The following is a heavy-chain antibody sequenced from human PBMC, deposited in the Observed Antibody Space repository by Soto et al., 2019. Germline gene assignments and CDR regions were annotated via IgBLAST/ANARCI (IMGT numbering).Heavy chain of an antibody. D-gene: IGHD6-13*01. Sequence: ASVKVSCKASGYTFTSYDISWVRQATGQGLEWMGWMNPNSGNTGYAQKFQGRVTMTRNTSISTAYMELSSLRSEDTAVYYCARAGDSSSWYDYYGMDVWGQGTTVTVSS. J-gene: IGHJ6*02. V-gene: IGHV1-8*01. CDR3: ARAGDSSSWYDYYGMDV. CDR1: GYTFTSYD. CDR2: MNPNSGNT.